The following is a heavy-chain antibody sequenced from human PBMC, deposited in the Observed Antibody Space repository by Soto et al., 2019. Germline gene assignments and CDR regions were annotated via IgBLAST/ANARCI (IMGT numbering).Heavy chain of an antibody. CDR3: ARGHSSSWFDY. V-gene: IGHV4-34*01. J-gene: IGHJ4*02. D-gene: IGHD6-13*01. Sequence: QVQLQQWGAGLLKPSETLSLTCAVYGGSFSGYYWSWIRQPPGKGLEWIGEINHSGSTNYNPSLKRRVTISVDTSKNQFSLKLSSVTAADTAVYYCARGHSSSWFDYWGQGTLVTVSS. CDR2: INHSGST. CDR1: GGSFSGYY.